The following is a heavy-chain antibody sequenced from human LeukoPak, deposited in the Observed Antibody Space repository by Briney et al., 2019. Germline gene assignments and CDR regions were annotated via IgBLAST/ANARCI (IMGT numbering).Heavy chain of an antibody. V-gene: IGHV4-59*01. Sequence: SETLSLTCTVSGGSISSYYWTWIRQPPGKGLEWIGYIHYTGSTNYHPSLKSRVTMSIDTSKNQFSLKLTSATAADTAFYYCAGYSSTHLNWVGPWGRGTLVTVSS. CDR2: IHYTGST. CDR1: GGSISSYY. D-gene: IGHD2-21*01. CDR3: AGYSSTHLNWVGP. J-gene: IGHJ5*02.